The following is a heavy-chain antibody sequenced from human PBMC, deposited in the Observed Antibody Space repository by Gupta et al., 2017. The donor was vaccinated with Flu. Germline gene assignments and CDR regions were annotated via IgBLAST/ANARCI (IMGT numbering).Heavy chain of an antibody. V-gene: IGHV3-7*01. J-gene: IGHJ6*03. CDR1: GFTFSSYW. D-gene: IGHD4-23*01. Sequence: EVQLVESGGGLVQPGGSLRLSCAASGFTFSSYWMSWVRQAPGKGLEWVANIKQDGSEKYYVDSVKGRFTISRDNAKNSLYLQMNSLRAEDTAVYYCARVGGYSAGGFYYMDVWGKGTTVTVSS. CDR3: ARVGGYSAGGFYYMDV. CDR2: IKQDGSEK.